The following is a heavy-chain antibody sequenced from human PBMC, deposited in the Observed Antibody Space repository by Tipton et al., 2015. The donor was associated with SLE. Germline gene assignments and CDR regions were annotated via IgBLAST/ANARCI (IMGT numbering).Heavy chain of an antibody. Sequence: GLVKPSETLSLTCTVSGDSISSSGYYWAWIRQPPGKGLEWIGSISYSGSTYYNPSLKSRLTISVDTSEKQFSLKLSSVTAADTALYYCARSPVPAARGYNWFDPWGQGTLVTVSS. J-gene: IGHJ5*02. D-gene: IGHD2-2*01. CDR1: GDSISSSGYY. CDR3: ARSPVPAARGYNWFDP. V-gene: IGHV4-39*07. CDR2: ISYSGST.